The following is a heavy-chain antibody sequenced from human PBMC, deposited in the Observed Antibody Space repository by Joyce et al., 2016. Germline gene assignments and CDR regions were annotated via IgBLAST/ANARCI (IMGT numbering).Heavy chain of an antibody. Sequence: QVQVVQSGAEMKKPGSSVKVSCKASGGTFSSYAINWVRQAPGEGLEWVGGIIPVCSKTNYARKFQDGVTITKDDSTNTIYMELNSLRSEDTAVYYCARQRGYSAYGPFDYWGQGTLVTVSS. J-gene: IGHJ4*02. V-gene: IGHV1-69*01. CDR1: GGTFSSYA. CDR3: ARQRGYSAYGPFDY. D-gene: IGHD5-12*01. CDR2: IIPVCSKT.